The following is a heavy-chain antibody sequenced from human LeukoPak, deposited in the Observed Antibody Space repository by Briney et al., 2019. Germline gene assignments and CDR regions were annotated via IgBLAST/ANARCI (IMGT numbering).Heavy chain of an antibody. D-gene: IGHD3-3*01. CDR3: VKGWLLYGFDI. CDR2: IYSGGST. Sequence: GGSLRLSCAASGFTVSDNYMSWVRQAPGKGLEWVSVIYSGGSTYYADSVKGRFSISRDNSKNTLYMEMNSLRAEDTAVYYCVKGWLLYGFDIWGQGTMVTVSS. J-gene: IGHJ3*02. V-gene: IGHV3-53*01. CDR1: GFTVSDNY.